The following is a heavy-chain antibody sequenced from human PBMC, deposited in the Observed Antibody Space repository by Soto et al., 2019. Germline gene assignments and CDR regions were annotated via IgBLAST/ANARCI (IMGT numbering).Heavy chain of an antibody. J-gene: IGHJ4*02. V-gene: IGHV1-69*02. Sequence: SVKVSCKASGGTFSSYTISWVRQAPGQGLEWMGRIIPILGIANYAQKFQGRVTITADKSTSTAYMELSSLRSEDTAVYYCASVFVDTAMGFDYWGQGTLVTVS. D-gene: IGHD5-18*01. CDR1: GGTFSSYT. CDR3: ASVFVDTAMGFDY. CDR2: IIPILGIA.